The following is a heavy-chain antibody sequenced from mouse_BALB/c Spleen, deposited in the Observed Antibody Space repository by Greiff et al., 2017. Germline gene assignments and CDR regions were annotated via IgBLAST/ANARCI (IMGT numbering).Heavy chain of an antibody. J-gene: IGHJ4*01. CDR2: IRLKSNNYAT. D-gene: IGHD1-2*01. CDR3: TITAGYAMDY. Sequence: EVQLQESGGGLVQPGGSMKLSCVASGFTFSNYWMNWVRQSPEKGLEWVAEIRLKSNNYATHYAESVKGRFTISRDDSKSSVYLQMNNLRAEDTGIYYCTITAGYAMDYWGQGTSVTVSS. CDR1: GFTFSNYW. V-gene: IGHV6-6*02.